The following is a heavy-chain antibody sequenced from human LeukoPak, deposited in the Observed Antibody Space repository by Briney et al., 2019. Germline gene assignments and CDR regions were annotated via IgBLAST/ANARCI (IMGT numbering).Heavy chain of an antibody. Sequence: ASVKVSCKASGYSFTTYYIHWVRQAPGQGLEWMGIINPRGGSTSYAQKFQGRVTMTRDMSTSTVYMELSSLRSEDTAVYYCARGHFRDYVDYATLHDTFDIWGQGTMVTVSS. CDR2: INPRGGST. V-gene: IGHV1-46*01. D-gene: IGHD4-17*01. CDR1: GYSFTTYY. J-gene: IGHJ3*02. CDR3: ARGHFRDYVDYATLHDTFDI.